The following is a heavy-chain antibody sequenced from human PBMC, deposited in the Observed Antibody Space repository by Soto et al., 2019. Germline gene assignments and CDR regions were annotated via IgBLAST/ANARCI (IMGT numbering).Heavy chain of an antibody. V-gene: IGHV1-46*01. CDR1: GYTFTSYY. Sequence: ASVKVSCKASGYTFTSYYMHWVRQAPGQGLEWMGIINPSGGSTSYAQKFQGRVTMTRDTSTSTVYMELSSLRSEDTAVYYCARVTCGGDCYPPPIHPHWYFDLWGRGTLVTVSS. CDR3: ARVTCGGDCYPPPIHPHWYFDL. D-gene: IGHD2-21*02. J-gene: IGHJ2*01. CDR2: INPSGGST.